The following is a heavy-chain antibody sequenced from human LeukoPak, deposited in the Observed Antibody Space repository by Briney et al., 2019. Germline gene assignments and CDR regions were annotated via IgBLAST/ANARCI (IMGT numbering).Heavy chain of an antibody. CDR2: INWNGGST. CDR1: GFTFDDYG. CDR3: ARGSGYYFSNWSDP. Sequence: GGSLRLSCAASGFTFDDYGMSWVRQAPGKGLEWVSGINWNGGSTGYADSVKGRFTISRDNAKNSLYLQMNSLRAEDTALYYCARGSGYYFSNWSDPWGQGTLVTVSS. V-gene: IGHV3-20*04. D-gene: IGHD3-22*01. J-gene: IGHJ5*02.